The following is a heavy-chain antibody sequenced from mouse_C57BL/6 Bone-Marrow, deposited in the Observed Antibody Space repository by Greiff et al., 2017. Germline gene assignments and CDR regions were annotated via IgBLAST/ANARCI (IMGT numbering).Heavy chain of an antibody. Sequence: QVQLQQPGAELVKPGASVKVSCKASGYTFTSYWMHWVKQRPGQGLEWIGRIHPSDSDTNYNQKFKGKATLTVDKSSSTAYMQLSSLTSEDSAFYYCAKMMDYDGFAYWGQGTLVTVSA. J-gene: IGHJ3*01. CDR2: IHPSDSDT. CDR1: GYTFTSYW. D-gene: IGHD2-4*01. V-gene: IGHV1-74*01. CDR3: AKMMDYDGFAY.